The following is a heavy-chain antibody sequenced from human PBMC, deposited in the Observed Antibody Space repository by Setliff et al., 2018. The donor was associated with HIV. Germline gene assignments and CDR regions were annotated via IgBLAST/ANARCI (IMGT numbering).Heavy chain of an antibody. J-gene: IGHJ4*02. V-gene: IGHV3-30*02. Sequence: GGSLRLSCAASGFIFSSYGMHWVRQAPGKGLEWVAFIRHDGSNKYYADSVKGRFTISRDNSKNTLYLQMNSVRAEDMAVYFCASGTQYYYDSSGYPYYFDYWGQGTLVTVSS. CDR2: IRHDGSNK. CDR3: ASGTQYYYDSSGYPYYFDY. D-gene: IGHD3-22*01. CDR1: GFIFSSYG.